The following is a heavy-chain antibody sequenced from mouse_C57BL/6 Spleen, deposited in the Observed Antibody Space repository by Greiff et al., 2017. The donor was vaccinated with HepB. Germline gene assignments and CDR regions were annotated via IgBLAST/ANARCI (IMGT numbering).Heavy chain of an antibody. V-gene: IGHV14-4*01. CDR2: IDPENGDT. CDR1: GFNIKDDY. CDR3: TPMRLDFDY. Sequence: EVQLQQSGAELVRPGASVKLSCTASGFNIKDDYMHWVKQRPEQGLEWIGWIDPENGDTEYASKFQGKATITADTSSNTAYLQLSSLTSEDTAVYYCTPMRLDFDYWGQGTTLTVSS. D-gene: IGHD2-3*01. J-gene: IGHJ2*01.